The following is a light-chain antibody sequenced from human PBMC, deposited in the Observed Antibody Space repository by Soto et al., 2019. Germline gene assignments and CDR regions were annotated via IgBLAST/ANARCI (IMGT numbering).Light chain of an antibody. Sequence: QSVLTQPPSASGSPGQSVTISCTGTKNDIGVYDFVSWYQHHPGKAPRLIIYEVVQRPSGVPDRFSGSKSGNTASLTVSGLQHADEADHFCKSYAGSNTYVFGSGTKVTV. V-gene: IGLV2-8*01. CDR1: KNDIGVYDF. CDR2: EVV. CDR3: KSYAGSNTYV. J-gene: IGLJ1*01.